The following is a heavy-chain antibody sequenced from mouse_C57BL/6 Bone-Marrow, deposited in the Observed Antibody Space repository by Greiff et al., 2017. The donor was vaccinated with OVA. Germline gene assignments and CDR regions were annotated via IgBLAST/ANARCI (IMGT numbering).Heavy chain of an antibody. Sequence: VQLQQSGPELVKPGASVKISCKASGYTFTGYYMHWVKQSPGNILDWIGYIYPYSGVSSYNEKFKGKATLTVDKSSSTAYMELRSLTSEDSAVYCGERGTSCDYWGQGTTPTVSS. J-gene: IGHJ2*01. V-gene: IGHV1-31*01. CDR1: GYTFTGYY. CDR2: IYPYSGVS. CDR3: ERGTSCDY. D-gene: IGHD3-3*01.